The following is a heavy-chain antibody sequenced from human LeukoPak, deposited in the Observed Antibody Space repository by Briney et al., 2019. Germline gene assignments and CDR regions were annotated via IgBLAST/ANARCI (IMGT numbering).Heavy chain of an antibody. CDR3: ATGRFDP. Sequence: SETLSLTCTVSGGSISSGSYYWRWIRQPAGKGLEWIGRIYTSGSTNYNPSLKSRVTISVDTSKNQFSLKLSSVTAADTAVYYCATGRFDPWGQGTLVTVSS. J-gene: IGHJ5*02. CDR1: GGSISSGSYY. CDR2: IYTSGST. V-gene: IGHV4-61*02.